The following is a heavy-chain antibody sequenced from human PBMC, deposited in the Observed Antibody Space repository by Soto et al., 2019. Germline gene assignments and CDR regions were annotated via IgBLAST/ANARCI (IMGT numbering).Heavy chain of an antibody. V-gene: IGHV1-69*12. CDR1: GGTFSSYA. Sequence: QVQLVQSGAEVKKPGSSVKVSCKASGGTFSSYAISWVRQAPGQGLEWRGGIIPIFGTANYAQKFHGRVTITADESTSKAYMEMSSLRYEYTAVYYCAGWSKRGEGDSSGSYLAYWGQGTLVTVSS. J-gene: IGHJ4*02. CDR3: AGWSKRGEGDSSGSYLAY. CDR2: IIPIFGTA. D-gene: IGHD3-22*01.